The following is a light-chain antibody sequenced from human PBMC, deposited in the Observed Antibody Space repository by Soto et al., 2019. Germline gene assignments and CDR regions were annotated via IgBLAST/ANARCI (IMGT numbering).Light chain of an antibody. CDR2: AAS. J-gene: IGKJ1*01. V-gene: IGKV1-17*01. Sequence: DIQMTQSPSSLSASVGDRVTITCRASQGIRKDLGWYQQKPGKAPKGLIFAASGLQSGVPSRFSGSGSGTEFTLTISSLQPEDSATYYCLQHNSYPWTFGQGTKVEIK. CDR1: QGIRKD. CDR3: LQHNSYPWT.